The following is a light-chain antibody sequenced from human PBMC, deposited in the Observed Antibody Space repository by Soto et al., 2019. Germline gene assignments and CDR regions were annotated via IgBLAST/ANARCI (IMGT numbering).Light chain of an antibody. V-gene: IGKV3-11*01. J-gene: IGKJ4*01. Sequence: EIVLTQSPATLSLSPGERATLSYRASQSVSSYLAWYQQKPGQAPRLLIYDASNRATGIPASFSGSRSGTDFNNTISSGETEDFAVDYCQQRSNWPPVTFGGGTKVEIK. CDR3: QQRSNWPPVT. CDR2: DAS. CDR1: QSVSSY.